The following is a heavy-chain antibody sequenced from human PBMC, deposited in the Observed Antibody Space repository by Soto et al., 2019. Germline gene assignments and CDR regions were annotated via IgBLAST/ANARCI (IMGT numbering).Heavy chain of an antibody. CDR2: ISSSSSTI. D-gene: IGHD3-22*01. V-gene: IGHV3-48*02. CDR3: ARLDNYYDSSGTNPTLEY. J-gene: IGHJ4*02. Sequence: PGGSLRLSCAASGFTFSSYSMNWVRQAPGKGLEWVSYISSSSSTIYYADSVKGRFTISRDNAKNSLYLQMNSLRDEDTAVYYCARLDNYYDSSGTNPTLEYWGQGTLVTVSS. CDR1: GFTFSSYS.